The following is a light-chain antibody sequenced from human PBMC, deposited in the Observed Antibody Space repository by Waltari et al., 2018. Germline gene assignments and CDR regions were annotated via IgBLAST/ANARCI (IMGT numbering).Light chain of an antibody. CDR1: QSVGRT. J-gene: IGKJ1*01. V-gene: IGKV3-20*01. CDR3: QHYVRLPGT. Sequence: EIVLTQSPGTLSLSPGETATLSCRASQSVGRTLAWYQQKPGQAPRLLIYAASTRATGIPDRFSGSGSGTDFRLTISRVEPEDFAVYYCQHYVRLPGTFGQGTTVELK. CDR2: AAS.